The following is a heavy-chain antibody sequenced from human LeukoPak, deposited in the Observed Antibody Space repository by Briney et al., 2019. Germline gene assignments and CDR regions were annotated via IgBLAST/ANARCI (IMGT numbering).Heavy chain of an antibody. CDR2: INTDGGST. CDR3: ARAGIVVY. V-gene: IGHV3-74*01. CDR1: GFTFSNSW. J-gene: IGHJ4*02. Sequence: GGSLRLSCAASGFTFSNSWMSWVRQAPGKGLVWVSGINTDGGSTSYADSVKGRFTISRDNAKNTLHLQMNSLRAEDTAVYYCARAGIVVYWGQGTLVTVSS. D-gene: IGHD3-22*01.